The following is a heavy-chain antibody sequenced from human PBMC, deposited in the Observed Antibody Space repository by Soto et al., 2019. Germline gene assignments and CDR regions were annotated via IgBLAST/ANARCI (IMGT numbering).Heavy chain of an antibody. CDR3: ARHSGLRSPFDP. CDR2: IYYSGST. D-gene: IGHD3-16*01. J-gene: IGHJ5*02. Sequence: QLQLQESGPGLVKPSETLSLTCTVSGDSISSSSYYWGWIRQSPGKGLEWIGSIYYSGSTYYNPSLKSRVTIFVDTSKNQFSLKLSSVTAAETAVSYCARHSGLRSPFDPWGQGILVTVSS. V-gene: IGHV4-39*01. CDR1: GDSISSSSYY.